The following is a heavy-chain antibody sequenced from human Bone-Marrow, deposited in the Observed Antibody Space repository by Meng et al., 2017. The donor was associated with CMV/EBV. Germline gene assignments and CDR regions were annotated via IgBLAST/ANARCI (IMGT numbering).Heavy chain of an antibody. CDR2: IIPIFGTA. D-gene: IGHD3-3*01. J-gene: IGHJ5*02. V-gene: IGHV1-69*05. Sequence: SVKVSCKASGGTFSSYAISWVRQAPGQGLEWMGGIIPIFGTANYAQKFQGRVTITTDESTSTAYMELSSLRSEDTAVYYCARWLRGCRPICNWFDPWGQGTLVTVSS. CDR3: ARWLRGCRPICNWFDP. CDR1: GGTFSSYA.